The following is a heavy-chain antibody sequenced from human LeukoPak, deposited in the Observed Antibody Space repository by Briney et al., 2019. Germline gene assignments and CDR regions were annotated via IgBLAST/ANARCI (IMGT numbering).Heavy chain of an antibody. CDR3: ARRASWGTYYYGSGSYFGPYFDY. CDR1: GGSFSGYY. Sequence: PSETLSLTCAVYGGSFSGYYWSWIRQPPGKGLEWIGEINHSGSTNYNPSLKSRVTISVDTSKNQFSLKLSSVTAADTAVYYCARRASWGTYYYGSGSYFGPYFDYWGQGTLVTVSS. CDR2: INHSGST. V-gene: IGHV4-34*01. J-gene: IGHJ4*02. D-gene: IGHD3-10*01.